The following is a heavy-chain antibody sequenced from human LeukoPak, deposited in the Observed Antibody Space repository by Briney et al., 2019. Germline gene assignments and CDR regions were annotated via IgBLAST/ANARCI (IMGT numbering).Heavy chain of an antibody. CDR3: AKREGVDY. CDR1: GFTFSSYA. J-gene: IGHJ4*02. Sequence: GGSLRLSCAASGFTFSSYAMNWVRQAPGKGLEWVSSISGSGDYTYYTDSVEGRFTISRDNSKNTLYLQMNSLRAEDTAVYYCAKREGVDYWGQGTLVTVSS. CDR2: ISGSGDYT. D-gene: IGHD1-26*01. V-gene: IGHV3-23*01.